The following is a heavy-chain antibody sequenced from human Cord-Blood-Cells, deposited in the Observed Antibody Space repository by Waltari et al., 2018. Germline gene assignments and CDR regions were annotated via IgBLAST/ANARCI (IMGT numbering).Heavy chain of an antibody. Sequence: QVQLVQSGAEVKKPGASVKVSCKASGYTFTGSYMPWVRQAPGQGLEWMGWINPNSGGTNYAQKFQGRVTMTRDTSISTANMELSRLRSDDTAVYYCARGRDSSSWPHGVTFDYWGQGTLVTVSS. D-gene: IGHD6-13*01. CDR1: GYTFTGSY. CDR3: ARGRDSSSWPHGVTFDY. CDR2: INPNSGGT. V-gene: IGHV1-2*02. J-gene: IGHJ4*02.